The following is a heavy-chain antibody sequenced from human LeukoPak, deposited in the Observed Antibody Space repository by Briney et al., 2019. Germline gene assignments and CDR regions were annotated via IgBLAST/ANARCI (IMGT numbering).Heavy chain of an antibody. Sequence: SGGSLRLSCAASGFTFSSYGMHWVRQAPGKGLEWVAFIRYDGSNKNYADPVKGRFTISRDNSKNTLYLQMNSLRTEDTAVYYCAKDLLMWHNDFGNSFDYWGQGTLVTVSS. CDR1: GFTFSSYG. J-gene: IGHJ4*02. D-gene: IGHD4-17*01. CDR3: AKDLLMWHNDFGNSFDY. V-gene: IGHV3-30*02. CDR2: IRYDGSNK.